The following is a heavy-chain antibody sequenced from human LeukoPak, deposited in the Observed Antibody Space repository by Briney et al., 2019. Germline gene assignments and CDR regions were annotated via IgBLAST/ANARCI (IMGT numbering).Heavy chain of an antibody. CDR3: ARRADYYDSSAYYL. V-gene: IGHV1-8*01. Sequence: ASVKVSCKASGYTFTSYDINWVRQAAGQGLEWMGWMNPSSGNTGYSRKFQGRVTMTRSTSIGTAYMELSSLTSEDTAVYYCARRADYYDSSAYYLWGQGTLVTVSP. CDR2: MNPSSGNT. CDR1: GYTFTSYD. J-gene: IGHJ4*02. D-gene: IGHD3-22*01.